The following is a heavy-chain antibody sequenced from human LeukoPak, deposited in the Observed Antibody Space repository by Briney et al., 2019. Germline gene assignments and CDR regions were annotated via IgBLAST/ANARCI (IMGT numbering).Heavy chain of an antibody. CDR2: ISAYNGNT. D-gene: IGHD3-22*01. CDR3: ANSHYDSSGYYPPLSDYYYYGMDV. Sequence: ASVKVSCKASGYTFTSYGISWVRQAPGQGLEWMGWISAYNGNTNYAQKLQGRVTMTTDTSTSTAYMELRSLRSDDTAVYYCANSHYDSSGYYPPLSDYYYYGMDVWGQGTTVTVSS. CDR1: GYTFTSYG. J-gene: IGHJ6*02. V-gene: IGHV1-18*01.